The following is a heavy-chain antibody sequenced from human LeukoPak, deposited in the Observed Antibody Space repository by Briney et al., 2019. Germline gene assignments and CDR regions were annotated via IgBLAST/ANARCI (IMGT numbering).Heavy chain of an antibody. CDR3: ARDSEGCSSTSCGYNWFDP. CDR2: IIPIFGTA. V-gene: IGHV1-69*05. J-gene: IGHJ5*02. Sequence: SMKVSCKASGGTFSSYAISWVRQAPGQGLEWMGGIIPIFGTANYAQKFQGRVTITTDESTSTAYMELSSLRSEDTAVYYCARDSEGCSSTSCGYNWFDPWGQGTLVTVSS. CDR1: GGTFSSYA. D-gene: IGHD2-2*01.